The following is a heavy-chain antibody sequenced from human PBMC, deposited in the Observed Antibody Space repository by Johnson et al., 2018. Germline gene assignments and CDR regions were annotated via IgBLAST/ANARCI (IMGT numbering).Heavy chain of an antibody. D-gene: IGHD6-13*01. CDR1: GFTFSSYA. CDR2: ISYDGSNK. CDR3: ARDKQLGAFDI. Sequence: QVQLVQSGGGVVQPGRSLRLSCAASGFTFSSYAMHWVRQAPGKGLEWVAGISYDGSNKYYADSVKGRFTISRDNSKNTLYVQMNSRRAEDTAVYYCARDKQLGAFDILGQGTMGTVAS. J-gene: IGHJ3*02. V-gene: IGHV3-30-3*01.